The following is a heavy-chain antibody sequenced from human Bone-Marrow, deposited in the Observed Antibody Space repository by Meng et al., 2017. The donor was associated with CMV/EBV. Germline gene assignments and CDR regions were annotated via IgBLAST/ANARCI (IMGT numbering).Heavy chain of an antibody. V-gene: IGHV3-74*01. CDR3: ARVDVDFWSGYRNGMDV. CDR1: GFTFSSYG. CDR2: INSDGSST. D-gene: IGHD3-3*01. Sequence: GESLKISCAASGFTFSSYGMHWVRQAPGKGLVWVSRINSDGSSTSYADSVKGRFTISRDNAKNTLYLQMNSLRAEDTAVYYCARVDVDFWSGYRNGMDVWGQGTTVTVSS. J-gene: IGHJ6*02.